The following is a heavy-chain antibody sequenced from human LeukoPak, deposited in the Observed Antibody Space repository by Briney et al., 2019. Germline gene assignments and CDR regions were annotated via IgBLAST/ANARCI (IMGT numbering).Heavy chain of an antibody. D-gene: IGHD3-3*01. CDR1: GFTFSSYA. CDR3: AKGDLEWLLSNFDY. CDR2: ISGSGGST. J-gene: IGHJ4*02. Sequence: PGGSVRLSCAASGFTFSSYAMSWLRQAPGKGLEWVSAISGSGGSTYYADSVKGRFTISRDNSKNTLYLQMNSLRAEDTAVYYCAKGDLEWLLSNFDYWGQGTLVTVSS. V-gene: IGHV3-23*01.